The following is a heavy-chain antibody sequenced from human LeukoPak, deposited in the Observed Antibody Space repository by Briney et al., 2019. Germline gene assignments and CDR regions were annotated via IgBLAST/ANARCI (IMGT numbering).Heavy chain of an antibody. CDR1: GFSINYDW. V-gene: IGHV3-15*01. CDR2: IKSKTDGGTT. J-gene: IGHJ3*01. D-gene: IGHD2-2*01. Sequence: GGSLRLSCAASGFSINYDWMSWVRQAPGKGLEWVGRIKSKTDGGTTEYAAPVKGRFTISRDDSRNTLYLQMSSLKSEDTAVYYCVRDQYCASSSCPGAFDLWGQGKVVTVSS. CDR3: VRDQYCASSSCPGAFDL.